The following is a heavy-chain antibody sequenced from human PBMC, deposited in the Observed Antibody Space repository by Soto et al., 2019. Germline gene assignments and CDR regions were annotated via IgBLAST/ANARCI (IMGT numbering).Heavy chain of an antibody. CDR1: GGTFSSYA. CDR3: ARSVWMEKYYFDY. Sequence: AASVKVSCKASGGTFSSYAISWVRQAPGQGLEWMGGIIPIFGTANYAQKFQGRVTITADESTSTAYMELSSLRSEDTAVYYCARSVWMEKYYFDYWGQGTLVTVSS. V-gene: IGHV1-69*13. CDR2: IIPIFGTA. J-gene: IGHJ4*02. D-gene: IGHD3-16*01.